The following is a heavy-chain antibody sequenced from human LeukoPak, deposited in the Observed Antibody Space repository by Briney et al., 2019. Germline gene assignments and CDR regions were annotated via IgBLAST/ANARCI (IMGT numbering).Heavy chain of an antibody. Sequence: GASVKVSCKASGGTFSSYAISWVRQAPGQGLEWMGGIIHIFGTANYAQKFQGRVTITADESTSTAYMELSSLRSEDTAVYYCAILPQVGAAAFRADIWGQGTMVTVSS. D-gene: IGHD6-13*01. CDR1: GGTFSSYA. CDR2: IIHIFGTA. CDR3: AILPQVGAAAFRADI. V-gene: IGHV1-69*13. J-gene: IGHJ3*02.